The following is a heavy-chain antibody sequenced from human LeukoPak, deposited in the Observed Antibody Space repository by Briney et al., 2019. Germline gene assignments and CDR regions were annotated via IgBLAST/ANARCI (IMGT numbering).Heavy chain of an antibody. CDR1: GFTFSSYW. CDR3: ARDRLDN. Sequence: GGSLRLSCEAAGFTFSSYWMSWVRQAPGKGLEGVAIIKTDGGEKYYVDSVKVRFTISRDNAKNSLYLQINSLRAEDTAVYYCARDRLDNWGQGTLVTVSS. J-gene: IGHJ4*02. CDR2: IKTDGGEK. V-gene: IGHV3-7*05. D-gene: IGHD6-19*01.